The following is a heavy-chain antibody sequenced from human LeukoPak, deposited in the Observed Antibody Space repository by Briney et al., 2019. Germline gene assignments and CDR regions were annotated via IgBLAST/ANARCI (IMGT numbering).Heavy chain of an antibody. CDR3: ARAGVPYYYYYMDV. V-gene: IGHV3-48*04. CDR1: GFTFSYFT. D-gene: IGHD3-10*01. CDR2: ISSGSRTT. J-gene: IGHJ6*03. Sequence: GGSLRLSCEASGFTFSYFTMNWVRQAPGKGQEWVSYISSGSRTTYYADSVRGRFTISRDNAKNSLFLQMNSLRAEDTAVYYCARAGVPYYYYYMDVWGKGTTVTVSS.